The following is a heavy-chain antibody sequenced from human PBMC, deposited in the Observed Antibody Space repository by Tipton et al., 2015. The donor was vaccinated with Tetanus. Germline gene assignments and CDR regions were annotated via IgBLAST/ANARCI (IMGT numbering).Heavy chain of an antibody. CDR3: ARFSSDSGGFYSYFDH. Sequence: PGLVKPSETLSLTCAISGGSISGFYWAWIRQPPGKGLEWIGHMYYSGSANYNPSLKSRLTISMDTSNDQLSLRLTSVTAADTAIYYCARFSSDSGGFYSYFDHWGRGTLATVSS. J-gene: IGHJ4*02. V-gene: IGHV4-59*01. D-gene: IGHD3-22*01. CDR2: MYYSGSA. CDR1: GGSISGFY.